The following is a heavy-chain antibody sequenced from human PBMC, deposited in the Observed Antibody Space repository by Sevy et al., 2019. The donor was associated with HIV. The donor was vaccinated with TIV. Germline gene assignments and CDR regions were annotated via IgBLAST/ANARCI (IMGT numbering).Heavy chain of an antibody. CDR2: IYYSGST. V-gene: IGHV4-59*01. CDR1: GGSISSYY. Sequence: SETLSLTCTVSGGSISSYYWSWIRQPPGKGLEWIGYIYYSGSTNYNPSLKSRVTISVDTSKNQFSLKLSSVTAADTAVYYCARESASPNYDCSGYSVFDYWGQGTLVTVSS. CDR3: ARESASPNYDCSGYSVFDY. J-gene: IGHJ4*01. D-gene: IGHD3-22*01.